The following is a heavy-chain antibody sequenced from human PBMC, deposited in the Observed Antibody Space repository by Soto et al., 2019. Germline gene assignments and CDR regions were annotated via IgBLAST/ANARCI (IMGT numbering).Heavy chain of an antibody. D-gene: IGHD1-26*01. Sequence: PSATLSLTCTVSGGSISRSAYFWGWVRQPPGKGLDWIGTIYYSGSTFYKPSLKSRVAIFVDTSKNQFSLHLNSVTAADTAVYYCARELGGAIDFWGLGTLVTVSS. CDR2: IYYSGST. CDR3: ARELGGAIDF. V-gene: IGHV4-39*01. J-gene: IGHJ4*02. CDR1: GGSISRSAYF.